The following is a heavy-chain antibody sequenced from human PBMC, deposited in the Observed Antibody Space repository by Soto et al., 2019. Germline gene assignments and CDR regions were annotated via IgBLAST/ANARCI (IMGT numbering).Heavy chain of an antibody. J-gene: IGHJ4*01. CDR3: AKDIRYTRNDDDF. CDR2: ISGSGDTT. Sequence: HPGGSLRLSCAVSGFTFSSYAISWVRQAPRKGLEWVSAISGSGDTTYYADSVKGRFTISRDNSKNTLYLQMNSLRVEDTAVYYCAKDIRYTRNDDDFWGHRILVTVSS. V-gene: IGHV3-23*01. CDR1: GFTFSSYA. D-gene: IGHD1-1*01.